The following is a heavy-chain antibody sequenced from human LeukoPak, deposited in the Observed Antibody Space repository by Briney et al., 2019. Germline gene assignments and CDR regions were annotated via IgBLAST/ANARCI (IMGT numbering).Heavy chain of an antibody. CDR1: GLTFSDYY. V-gene: IGHV3-11*01. J-gene: IGHJ3*02. D-gene: IGHD2-15*01. CDR3: ARESGWTTPTAFDI. CDR2: ISSSGSTI. Sequence: PGGSLRLSCAASGLTFSDYYMGWIREALGKGLEGVSYISSSGSTIYYADSVKGRFTISRDNAKNSLYMQMNSLRAEDTAVYYCARESGWTTPTAFDIWGQGTMVTVSS.